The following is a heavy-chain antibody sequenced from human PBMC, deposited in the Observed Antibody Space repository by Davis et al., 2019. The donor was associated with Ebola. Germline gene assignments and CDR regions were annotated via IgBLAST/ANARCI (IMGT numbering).Heavy chain of an antibody. CDR2: IYDSGST. V-gene: IGHV4-39*07. D-gene: IGHD1-26*01. CDR1: GDSISSHNYY. CDR3: ARGKVGATTG. J-gene: IGHJ1*01. Sequence: MPSETLSLTCTVSGDSISSHNYYWGWLRQPPWEGLEWIWNIYDSGSTNYNPSLKSRVTISVDTSKNQFSLKMSSVTAADTAVYYFARGKVGATTGWGRGTLVTVSS.